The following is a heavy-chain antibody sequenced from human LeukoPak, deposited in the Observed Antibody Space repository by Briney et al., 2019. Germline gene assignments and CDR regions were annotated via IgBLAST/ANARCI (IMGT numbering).Heavy chain of an antibody. Sequence: GGSLKLSCAASGFTFSATAMHWVRQASGKGLEWVGRIRSKPKNYATAYGASVKGRVTISRDDSNNTAYLHINSLKTEDTAVSGRTTPVDYWGQGTLVTVSS. CDR1: GFTFSATA. V-gene: IGHV3-73*01. CDR3: TTPVDY. J-gene: IGHJ4*02. D-gene: IGHD1-14*01. CDR2: IRSKPKNYAT.